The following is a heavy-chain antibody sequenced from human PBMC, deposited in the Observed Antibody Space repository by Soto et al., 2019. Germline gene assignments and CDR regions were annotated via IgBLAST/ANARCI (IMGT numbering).Heavy chain of an antibody. V-gene: IGHV5-51*01. CDR3: ARGVGANDY. Sequence: EVHLVRSGAEVKKPGESLKISCEASGYSFSHFWIAWVRQVPGKGLEWMGIVYPGDSDTRYSPSFQGHVTISADESISTAYLQWSSLSASDTAIYYCARGVGANDYWGQGTQVTVSS. D-gene: IGHD1-26*01. CDR1: GYSFSHFW. CDR2: VYPGDSDT. J-gene: IGHJ4*02.